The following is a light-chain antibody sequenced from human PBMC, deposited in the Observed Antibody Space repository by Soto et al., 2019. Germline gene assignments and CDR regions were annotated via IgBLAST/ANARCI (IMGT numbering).Light chain of an antibody. J-gene: IGKJ4*01. Sequence: DIQMSQSPSSLSASVGDRVTITCRASQSISSYLNWYQQKPGKAPKLLIYAASTLQSGVPSRFSGSGSGTEFTLTISSLQPEDFATYSCQQLNSYPLTFGGGTK. CDR3: QQLNSYPLT. CDR2: AAS. V-gene: IGKV1-9*01. CDR1: QSISSY.